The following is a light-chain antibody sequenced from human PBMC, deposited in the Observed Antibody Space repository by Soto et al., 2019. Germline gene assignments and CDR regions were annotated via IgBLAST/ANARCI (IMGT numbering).Light chain of an antibody. CDR3: SSYTSSSTLYV. Sequence: QSALTQPASVSGSAGQSITISCTGTSNDVGGYNYVSWYQHHPGKAPKLMIYDVSNRPSGVSNRFSGSKSGNTASLTISGLQTEDEADYYCSSYTSSSTLYVFGTGTKLTVL. J-gene: IGLJ1*01. CDR1: SNDVGGYNY. V-gene: IGLV2-14*03. CDR2: DVS.